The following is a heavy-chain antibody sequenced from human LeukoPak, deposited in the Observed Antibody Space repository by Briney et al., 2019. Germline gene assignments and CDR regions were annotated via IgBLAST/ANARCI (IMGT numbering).Heavy chain of an antibody. J-gene: IGHJ4*02. V-gene: IGHV1-69*05. CDR2: IIPIFGTA. Sequence: SVKVSCKASGGTFSSYAIIWMRQAPGQGLEWMGGIIPIFGTANYAQKFQGRVTITTDESTSTAYMELSSLRSEDTAVYYCARGDVDLPPQLCSFDYWGQGTLVTVSS. CDR3: ARGDVDLPPQLCSFDY. D-gene: IGHD5-18*01. CDR1: GGTFSSYA.